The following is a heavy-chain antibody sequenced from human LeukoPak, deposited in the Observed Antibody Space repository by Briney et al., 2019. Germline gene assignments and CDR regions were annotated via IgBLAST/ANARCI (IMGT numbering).Heavy chain of an antibody. CDR3: AREEGYTYGYYFDS. V-gene: IGHV3-21*01. CDR1: GFTFSSYT. CDR2: ISGSSSYI. J-gene: IGHJ4*02. D-gene: IGHD5-18*01. Sequence: PGGSLRLSCVASGFTFSSYTMNWVRQAPAKGLEWVSSISGSSSYIYYADSVKGRFTISRANAENSLYLQMNSLRAGDSAVYYCAREEGYTYGYYFDSWGQGTLVTVSP.